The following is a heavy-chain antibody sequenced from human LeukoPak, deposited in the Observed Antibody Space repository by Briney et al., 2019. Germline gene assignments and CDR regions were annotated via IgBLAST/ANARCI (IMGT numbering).Heavy chain of an antibody. CDR2: INPNSGGT. CDR1: GYTFTGYY. D-gene: IGHD3-22*01. Sequence: ASVKVSCKASGYTFTGYYMHWVRQAPGQGLEWMGWINPNSGGTNYAQKFQGRVTMTRGTSISTAYMELSRLRSDDTAVYYCAGSAYYYDSSGLDYWGQGTLVTVSS. V-gene: IGHV1-2*02. J-gene: IGHJ4*02. CDR3: AGSAYYYDSSGLDY.